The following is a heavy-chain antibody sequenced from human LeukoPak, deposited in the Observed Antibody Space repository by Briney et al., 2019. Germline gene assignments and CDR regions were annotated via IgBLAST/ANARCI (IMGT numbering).Heavy chain of an antibody. CDR1: GFTFSSYA. J-gene: IGHJ4*02. CDR3: ARDFFLQTWGGYFDY. V-gene: IGHV3-23*01. Sequence: PGGSLRLSCAASGFTFSSYAMSWVRQAPGKGLEWVSAISGSGGSTYYADSVKGRFTISRDNSKNTLYLQMNSLRAEDTAVYYCARDFFLQTWGGYFDYWGQGTLVTVSS. D-gene: IGHD3-16*01. CDR2: ISGSGGST.